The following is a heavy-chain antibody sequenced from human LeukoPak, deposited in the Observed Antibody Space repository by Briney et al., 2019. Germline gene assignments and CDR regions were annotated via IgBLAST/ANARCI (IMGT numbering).Heavy chain of an antibody. V-gene: IGHV1-2*02. CDR1: GYTFNGFY. J-gene: IGHJ4*02. CDR3: ARDGCSSTACYGFFEY. D-gene: IGHD2-2*03. CDR2: INPNSGGT. Sequence: ASVNVSCKASGYTFNGFYIHWVRQAPGQGLQWMGWINPNSGGTNYAQKFQGRVTMTRDTSISTAYMEVSRLTSDDTAVYYCARDGCSSTACYGFFEYWGQGTLLTVSS.